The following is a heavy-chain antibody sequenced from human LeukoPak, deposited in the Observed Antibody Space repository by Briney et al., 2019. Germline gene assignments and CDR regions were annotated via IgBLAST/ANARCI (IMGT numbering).Heavy chain of an antibody. J-gene: IGHJ3*02. CDR2: IWYDGSNK. CDR1: GFTFSSYG. V-gene: IGHV3-33*06. D-gene: IGHD2-15*01. CDR3: AKGPVLTCSGGSCYSNAFDI. Sequence: SGGSLRLSCAASGFTFSSYGMHWVRQAPGKGLQWVAVIWYDGSNKYYADSVKGRFTISRDNSKNTLYLQMNSLRAEDTAVYYCAKGPVLTCSGGSCYSNAFDIWGQGTMVTVSS.